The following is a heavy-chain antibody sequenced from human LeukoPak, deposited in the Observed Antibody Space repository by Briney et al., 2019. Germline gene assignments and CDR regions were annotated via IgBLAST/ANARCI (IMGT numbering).Heavy chain of an antibody. CDR2: IYYSGST. CDR1: GGSISSSSYY. J-gene: IGHJ4*02. V-gene: IGHV4-39*01. D-gene: IGHD3-10*01. Sequence: SETLSLTCTVSGGSISSSSYYWGWIRQPPGKGLEWIGSIYYSGSTYYNPSLKSRVTISVDTSKNQFSLKLSSVTAADTAVYYCARGGLARGVIIPPYYFDYWGQGTLVTVSS. CDR3: ARGGLARGVIIPPYYFDY.